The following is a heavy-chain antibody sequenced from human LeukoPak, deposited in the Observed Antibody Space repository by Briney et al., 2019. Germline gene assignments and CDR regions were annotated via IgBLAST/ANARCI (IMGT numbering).Heavy chain of an antibody. V-gene: IGHV4-34*01. D-gene: IGHD6-19*01. CDR2: INHSGST. J-gene: IGHJ4*02. CDR3: ASGGGAGY. Sequence: SETLSLTCAVYGVSFSGYYWSWIRQPPGKGLEWIGEINHSGSTNYNPSLKSRVTISVDTSKNQFSLKLSSVTAADTAVYYCASGGGAGYWGQGTLVTVSS. CDR1: GVSFSGYY.